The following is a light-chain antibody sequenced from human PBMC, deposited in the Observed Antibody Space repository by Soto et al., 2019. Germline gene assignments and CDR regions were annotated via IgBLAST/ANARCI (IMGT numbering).Light chain of an antibody. CDR3: QQYTNWPKT. V-gene: IGKV3-15*01. J-gene: IGKJ1*01. CDR2: GAS. Sequence: EIVMTQSPATLSVSPGERATLSCRASQSVSSNLAWYQQKPSHAPRLLIYGASTRATGIPARFSGSGSGTEFTLTITSLQSEDFAVYYCQQYTNWPKTFGQGTKVDIK. CDR1: QSVSSN.